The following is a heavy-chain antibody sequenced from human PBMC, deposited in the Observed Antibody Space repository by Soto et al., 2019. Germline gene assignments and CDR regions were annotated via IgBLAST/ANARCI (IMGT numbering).Heavy chain of an antibody. D-gene: IGHD3-16*01. CDR1: GGSISSYY. Sequence: QVQLQESGPGLVKPSETLSLTCTVSGGSISSYYWSWIRQPPGKGLEWIGYIYYSGSTNYNPSLKSRVTISVDTSKNQFSLKLSSVTAADTAVYYCARTLAPPECYDWGQGTLVTVSS. CDR3: ARTLAPPECYD. V-gene: IGHV4-59*01. CDR2: IYYSGST. J-gene: IGHJ4*02.